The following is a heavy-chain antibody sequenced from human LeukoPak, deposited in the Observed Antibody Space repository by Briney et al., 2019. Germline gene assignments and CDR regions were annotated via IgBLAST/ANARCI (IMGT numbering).Heavy chain of an antibody. Sequence: GGSLRLSCAASGFTFSSYGMHWVRQAPGKGLEWVAVISYDGSNKYYTDSVKGRFTISRDNSKNTLYLQMNSLRAEDTAVYYCAKDHVGSSWSRYYYGMDVWGQGTTVTVSS. D-gene: IGHD6-13*01. CDR1: GFTFSSYG. CDR2: ISYDGSNK. V-gene: IGHV3-30*18. CDR3: AKDHVGSSWSRYYYGMDV. J-gene: IGHJ6*02.